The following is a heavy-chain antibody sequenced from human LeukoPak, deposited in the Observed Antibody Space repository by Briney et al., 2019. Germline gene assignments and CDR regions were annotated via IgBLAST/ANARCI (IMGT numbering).Heavy chain of an antibody. CDR2: ITPIFGTP. V-gene: IGHV1-69*13. D-gene: IGHD1-26*01. J-gene: IGHJ4*02. CDR3: TRSSKVVSRTFDY. CDR1: GYTFTGYY. Sequence: SVKVSCKASGYTFTGYYMHWVRQAPGQGLELVGAITPIFGTPHYVEKFQGRVTISADESTNTAFMELSSLTSDDTAIYYCTRSSKVVSRTFDYWGQGTLVTVSS.